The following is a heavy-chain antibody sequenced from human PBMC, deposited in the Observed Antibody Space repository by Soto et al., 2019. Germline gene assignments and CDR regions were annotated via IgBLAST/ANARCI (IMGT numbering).Heavy chain of an antibody. CDR2: IYYSGST. CDR1: GGSISSGGYY. D-gene: IGHD3-10*01. J-gene: IGHJ4*02. V-gene: IGHV4-31*03. Sequence: PSETLSLTCTVSGGSISSGGYYWSWIRQHPGKGLEWIGYIYYSGSTYYNPSLRSRITIAVDTSKNQFSLKLNSVAAADTAFYYCATTRGLAVGGSFDYWGQGMLVTVSS. CDR3: ATTRGLAVGGSFDY.